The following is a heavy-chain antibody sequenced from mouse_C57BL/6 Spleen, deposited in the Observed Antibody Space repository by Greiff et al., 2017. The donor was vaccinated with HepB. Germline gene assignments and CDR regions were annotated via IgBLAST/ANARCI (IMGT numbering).Heavy chain of an antibody. Sequence: EVKVVESGAGLVKPGGSLKLSCAASGSTFSSYSMSWVRRTPEKRLEWVATISDGGSYTYYPDNVKGRITISSDNAKNNLYLQMSHLKSEDTAMYYCAAGDGYFDYWGQGTTLTVSS. J-gene: IGHJ2*01. CDR2: ISDGGSYT. CDR3: AAGDGYFDY. CDR1: GSTFSSYS. D-gene: IGHD2-3*01. V-gene: IGHV5-4*03.